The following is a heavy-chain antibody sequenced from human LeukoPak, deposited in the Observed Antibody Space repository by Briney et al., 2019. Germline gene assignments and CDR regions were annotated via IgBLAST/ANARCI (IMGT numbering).Heavy chain of an antibody. D-gene: IGHD3-10*01. CDR3: ARSLRVRGVPDYMDV. Sequence: RGSLRLSCAASGFTVSSNYMTWVRQAPGKGLEWVSVIHKSAITYYADTVKGRFTISRDNSKNMLYLQMNSLRADGTAVYYCARSLRVRGVPDYMDVWGKGTTVTISS. J-gene: IGHJ6*03. CDR2: IHKSAIT. CDR1: GFTVSSNY. V-gene: IGHV3-53*01.